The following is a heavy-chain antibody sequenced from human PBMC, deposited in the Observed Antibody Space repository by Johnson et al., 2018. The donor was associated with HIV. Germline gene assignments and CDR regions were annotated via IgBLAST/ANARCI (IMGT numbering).Heavy chain of an antibody. CDR2: IKQDGSEK. V-gene: IGHV3-7*01. CDR1: GFTFSSYW. J-gene: IGHJ3*02. CDR3: AKVAVATAAGGVALDI. Sequence: VQLVESGGGLVQPGGSLRLSCAASGFTFSSYWMSWVRQAPGKGLEWVANIKQDGSEKYYVDSVKGRFTISRDNAKNSLYLQMNSLRDEDTAVYYCAKVAVATAAGGVALDIWGPGTMVTVSS. D-gene: IGHD6-13*01.